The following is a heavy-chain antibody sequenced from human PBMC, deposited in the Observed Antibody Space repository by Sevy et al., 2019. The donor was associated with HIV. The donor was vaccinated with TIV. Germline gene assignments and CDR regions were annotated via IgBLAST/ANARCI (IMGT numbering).Heavy chain of an antibody. Sequence: GGSLRLSCAASGFTFSSYAMHWVRQAPGKGLEWVAVISYDGSNKYYAHSVKGRFTISRDNSKNTLYLQMNSLRAEDTAVYYCARDELYDSSGYSPYAFDIWGQGTMVTVSS. CDR1: GFTFSSYA. J-gene: IGHJ3*02. CDR3: ARDELYDSSGYSPYAFDI. V-gene: IGHV3-30*04. D-gene: IGHD3-22*01. CDR2: ISYDGSNK.